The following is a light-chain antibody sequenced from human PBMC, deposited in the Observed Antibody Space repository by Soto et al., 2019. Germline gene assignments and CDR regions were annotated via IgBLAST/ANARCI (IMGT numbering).Light chain of an antibody. V-gene: IGLV2-14*01. CDR3: SSYTSSIL. Sequence: QSALTQPASVSGSPGQSITISCTGTSSDVGGYNYVSWYQQHPGKAPKLMIYDVSNRPSGVSNRFSGSKSGNTASLTISGLQAEGEADYYCSSYTSSILFGGGTQLTVL. CDR2: DVS. CDR1: SSDVGGYNY. J-gene: IGLJ2*01.